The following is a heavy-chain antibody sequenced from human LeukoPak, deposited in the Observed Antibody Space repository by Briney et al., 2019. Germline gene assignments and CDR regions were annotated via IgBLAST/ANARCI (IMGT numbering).Heavy chain of an antibody. Sequence: PSETLSLTCTVSGGSVTSTIYYWGWIRQPPGKGLEWIGNFFYSGSTYYNPSLKSRVTMSVDTSKNQFPLRLTSVTAADTAVYYCARLGRYMTSSDYWGQGTLVTVSS. D-gene: IGHD1-14*01. J-gene: IGHJ4*02. V-gene: IGHV4-39*01. CDR3: ARLGRYMTSSDY. CDR2: FFYSGST. CDR1: GGSVTSTIYY.